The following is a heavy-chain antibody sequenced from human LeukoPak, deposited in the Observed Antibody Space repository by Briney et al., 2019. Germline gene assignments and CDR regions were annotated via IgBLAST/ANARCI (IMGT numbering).Heavy chain of an antibody. Sequence: ASVKVSCKASGYTFTSYYMHWVRQAPGQGLEWMGIINPSGGSTIYAQKLQGRVTMTTDTSTSTAYMELRSLRSDDTAVYYCARDTPRIAAAGRLGFEYWGRGTLVTVSS. V-gene: IGHV1-46*01. CDR3: ARDTPRIAAAGRLGFEY. D-gene: IGHD6-13*01. CDR1: GYTFTSYY. CDR2: INPSGGST. J-gene: IGHJ4*02.